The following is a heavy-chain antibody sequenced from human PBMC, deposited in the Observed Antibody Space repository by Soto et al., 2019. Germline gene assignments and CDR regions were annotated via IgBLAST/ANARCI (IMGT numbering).Heavy chain of an antibody. CDR2: IFYSGTT. CDR3: ARGRGGTYDAFDI. CDR1: GGSISSYF. V-gene: IGHV4-59*01. Sequence: QVQLQESGPGLVKPSETLSLTCAVSGGSISSYFWSWIRQPPGKGLEWIGYIFYSGTTNDNPSLKGRVTISVDTSKNRSSLKLTSVSAADTAVYYCARGRGGTYDAFDIWGQGTMVTVSS. J-gene: IGHJ3*02. D-gene: IGHD1-26*01.